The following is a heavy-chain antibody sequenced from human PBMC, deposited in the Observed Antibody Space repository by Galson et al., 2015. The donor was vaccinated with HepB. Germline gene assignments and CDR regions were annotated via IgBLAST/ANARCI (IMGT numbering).Heavy chain of an antibody. CDR2: ISGSGGST. J-gene: IGHJ4*02. CDR3: AKELSRYSSGWEYFDY. D-gene: IGHD6-19*01. CDR1: GFTFSSYA. Sequence: SLRLSCAASGFTFSSYAMSWVRQAPGKGLEWVSAISGSGGSTYYADSVKGRFTISRDNSKNTLYLQMNSLRAEDTAVYYCAKELSRYSSGWEYFDYWGQGTLVTVSS. V-gene: IGHV3-23*01.